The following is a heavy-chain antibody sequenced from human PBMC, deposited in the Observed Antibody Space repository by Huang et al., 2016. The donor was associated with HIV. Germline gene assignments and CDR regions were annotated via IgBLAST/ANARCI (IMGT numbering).Heavy chain of an antibody. CDR3: AKDYPIAAFSSSWFHAFDI. J-gene: IGHJ3*02. D-gene: IGHD6-13*01. CDR2: ISWNSGSI. Sequence: EVQLVESGGGLVQPGRSLRLSCAASGFTFDDYAMHWVRQAPGKGLEWVSGISWNSGSIGYADSVKGRFTISRDNAKNSLYLQMNSLRAEDTALYYCAKDYPIAAFSSSWFHAFDIWGQGTMVTVSS. CDR1: GFTFDDYA. V-gene: IGHV3-9*01.